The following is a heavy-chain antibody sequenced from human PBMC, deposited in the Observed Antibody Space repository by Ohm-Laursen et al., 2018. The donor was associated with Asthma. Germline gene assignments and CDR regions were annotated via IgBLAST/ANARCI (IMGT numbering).Heavy chain of an antibody. V-gene: IGHV3-74*01. J-gene: IGHJ4*02. Sequence: SLRLSCSASGFTFSDYFMHWVRQGPGQGLVWISHIFPDGRHTNYADSVKGRFTISRDDAKNTLYLQMNSLRVDDTAVYYCARGNLEGLQWGQGTLVPVSS. D-gene: IGHD5-24*01. CDR2: IFPDGRHT. CDR1: GFTFSDYF. CDR3: ARGNLEGLQ.